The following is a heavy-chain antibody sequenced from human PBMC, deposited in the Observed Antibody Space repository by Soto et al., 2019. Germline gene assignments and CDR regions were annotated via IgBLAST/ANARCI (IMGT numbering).Heavy chain of an antibody. CDR3: AHRPPTINSGYEVGWFDP. CDR2: IYWDDDK. CDR1: GFSLSTSGVG. D-gene: IGHD5-12*01. J-gene: IGHJ5*02. V-gene: IGHV2-5*02. Sequence: SGPTLVNPTQTLTLTCTFSGFSLSTSGVGVGWIRQPPGKALEWLALIYWDDDKRYSPSLKSRLTTTKDTSKNQVVLTMTNMDPVDTATYYCAHRPPTINSGYEVGWFDPWGQGTLVTVSS.